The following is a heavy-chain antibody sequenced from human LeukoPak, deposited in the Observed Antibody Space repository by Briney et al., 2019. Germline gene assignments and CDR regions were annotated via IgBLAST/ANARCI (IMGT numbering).Heavy chain of an antibody. CDR1: GGSISSSSYY. CDR3: ARQGDNFDY. V-gene: IGHV4-39*01. J-gene: IGHJ4*02. D-gene: IGHD2-15*01. Sequence: SETLSLTCTVSGGSISSSSYYWGWIRQPPGKGLEWIGSIYYSGSTYYNPSLKSRVTISVDTSKNQFSLKLSSVTAADTAVYYCARQGDNFDYWGQGTLVTVS. CDR2: IYYSGST.